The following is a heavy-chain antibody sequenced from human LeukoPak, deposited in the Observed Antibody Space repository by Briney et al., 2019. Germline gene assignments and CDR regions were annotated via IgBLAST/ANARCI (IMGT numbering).Heavy chain of an antibody. CDR1: GFTFSSYA. D-gene: IGHD3-22*01. J-gene: IGHJ4*02. CDR2: ISGSGGST. CDR3: AKATYYYDSSPDY. V-gene: IGHV3-23*01. Sequence: GGSLRLSRAASGFTFSSYAMSWVRQAPGKGLEWVSAISGSGGSTYYADSVKGRFTISRDNSKNTLYLQMNSLRAEDTAVYYCAKATYYYDSSPDYWGQGTLVTVSS.